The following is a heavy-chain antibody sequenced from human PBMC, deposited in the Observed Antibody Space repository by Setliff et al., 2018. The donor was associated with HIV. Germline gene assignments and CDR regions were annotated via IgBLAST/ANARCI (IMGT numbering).Heavy chain of an antibody. CDR1: GGSISSSFHY. CDR3: TRGPEGVAGGDY. D-gene: IGHD3-3*01. CDR2: IYYSGTP. V-gene: IGHV4-39*07. Sequence: SETLSLTCTVSGGSISSSFHYWGWIRQPPGKGLEWIASIYYSGTPYYNPSLKSRVTISVDRSKSQFSLKLSSVTAADTAIYYCTRGPEGVAGGDYWGQGILVTSPQ. J-gene: IGHJ4*02.